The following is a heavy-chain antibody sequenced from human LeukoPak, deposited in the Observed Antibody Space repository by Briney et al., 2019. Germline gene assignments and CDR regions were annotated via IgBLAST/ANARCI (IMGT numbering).Heavy chain of an antibody. J-gene: IGHJ4*02. CDR2: ISSSGSII. V-gene: IGHV3-11*04. CDR1: GFTFSDYY. Sequence: GGSLRLSCAASGFTFSDYYMSWIRQAPGKGLEWVSYISSSGSIIYYADSVKGRLTISRDNAKNSLYLQMNSLRAEDTAVYYCARDLLQYPPDFFDYWGQGTLVTVSS. CDR3: ARDLLQYPPDFFDY. D-gene: IGHD4-11*01.